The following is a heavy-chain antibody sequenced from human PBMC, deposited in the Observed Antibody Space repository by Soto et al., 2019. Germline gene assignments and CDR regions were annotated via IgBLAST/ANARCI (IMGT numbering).Heavy chain of an antibody. CDR1: GFIVSSSH. D-gene: IGHD1-1*01. V-gene: IGHV3-53*01. CDR2: LYNHGKT. J-gene: IGHJ4*02. Sequence: EVQLVESGGGLTQPGGSLRLSCVVSGFIVSSSHMIWVRQAPGKGLEGVSILYNHGKTNYVDSVKGRYTITRENSKNAVYRQMNSLRVEDTAVYYCARLTEAERHWGQGALVTVSS. CDR3: ARLTEAERH.